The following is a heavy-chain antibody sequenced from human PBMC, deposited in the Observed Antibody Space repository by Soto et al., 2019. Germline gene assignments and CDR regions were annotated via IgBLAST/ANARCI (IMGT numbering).Heavy chain of an antibody. J-gene: IGHJ4*02. CDR1: GVTVRSYG. D-gene: IGHD3-22*01. V-gene: IGHV3-74*01. CDR3: ARGTYYYDSSGYDPFDY. CDR2: INSDGSST. Sequence: STELARAACGVTVRSYGMHWVRQGPGKGLVWVSRINSDGSSTRYADSVKGRFTISRDNAKNTLNLQMNSLRAEDTAVYYCARGTYYYDSSGYDPFDYWGQGTLV.